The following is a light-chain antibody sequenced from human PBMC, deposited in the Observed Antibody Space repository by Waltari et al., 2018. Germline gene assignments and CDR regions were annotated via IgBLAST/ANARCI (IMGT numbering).Light chain of an antibody. J-gene: IGKJ5*01. Sequence: ELVLTQSPATLSLSPGERATLPCRASQSVSSYLAWYQQKPGQAPRLLIYDASNRATGIPARFSGSGSGTDFTLTISSLEPEDFAVYYCQQRSNWPATFGQGTRLEIK. V-gene: IGKV3-11*01. CDR3: QQRSNWPAT. CDR1: QSVSSY. CDR2: DAS.